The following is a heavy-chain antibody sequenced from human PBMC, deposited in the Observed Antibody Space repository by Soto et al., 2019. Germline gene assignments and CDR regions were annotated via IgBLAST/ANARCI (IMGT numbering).Heavy chain of an antibody. CDR3: ARVACSGGSCLLYYYYGMDV. D-gene: IGHD2-15*01. Sequence: GGSLRLSCAASGFTFSSYGIHWVRQAPGKGLEWVAVIWYDGSNKYYADSVKGRFTISRDNSKNTLYLQMNSLRAEDTAVYYCARVACSGGSCLLYYYYGMDVWGQGTTVTVSS. J-gene: IGHJ6*02. CDR2: IWYDGSNK. V-gene: IGHV3-33*01. CDR1: GFTFSSYG.